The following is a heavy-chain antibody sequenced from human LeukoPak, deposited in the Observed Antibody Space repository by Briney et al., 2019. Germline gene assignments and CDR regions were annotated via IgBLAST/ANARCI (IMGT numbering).Heavy chain of an antibody. CDR1: GFTFSSYT. Sequence: GGSLRLSRAASGFTFSSYTMNWVRQAPGKGLEWVSSIGSNISYIYYADSMKGRFTISRDNPKNSLYLQMNSLSAEDTAVYYCARDNGAKQFDYWGQGTLVIVSA. V-gene: IGHV3-21*01. D-gene: IGHD2-8*01. J-gene: IGHJ4*02. CDR3: ARDNGAKQFDY. CDR2: IGSNISYI.